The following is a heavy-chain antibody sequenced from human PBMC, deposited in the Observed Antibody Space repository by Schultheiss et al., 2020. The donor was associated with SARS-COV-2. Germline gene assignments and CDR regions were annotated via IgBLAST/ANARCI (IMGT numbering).Heavy chain of an antibody. Sequence: GGSLRLSCAASGFTFSSYAMSWVRQAPGKGLEWVSAIGATSSSPYYADSVKGRFTISRDNSKNTLYLQMNSLGPEDTAVYYCAKDDGGDYTRGYFDYWGQGTLVTVSS. CDR1: GFTFSSYA. CDR2: IGATSSSP. V-gene: IGHV3-23*01. J-gene: IGHJ4*02. CDR3: AKDDGGDYTRGYFDY. D-gene: IGHD2-21*02.